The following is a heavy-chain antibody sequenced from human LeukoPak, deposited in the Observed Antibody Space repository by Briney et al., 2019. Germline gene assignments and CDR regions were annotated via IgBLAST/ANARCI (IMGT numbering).Heavy chain of an antibody. D-gene: IGHD3-10*01. CDR1: GFTFSSYS. V-gene: IGHV3-21*01. Sequence: GGSLRLSCAASGFTFSSYSMNWVRQAPGKGLEWVSSISSSSSYINYADSVKGRFTISRDNAKNSLYLQMNSLRAEDTAVYYCARRDYSWDYWGQGTLVTVSS. J-gene: IGHJ4*02. CDR2: ISSSSSYI. CDR3: ARRDYSWDY.